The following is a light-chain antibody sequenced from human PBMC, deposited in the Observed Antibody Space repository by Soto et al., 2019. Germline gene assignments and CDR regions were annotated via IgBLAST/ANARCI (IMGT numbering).Light chain of an antibody. CDR3: QQYFDVPFT. Sequence: DIQMTQSPSTLSASIGDRVTMNCKCSRSVLYKSNNKNHLAWYQQKPGQPPQLIIYWASTRESGVPERFSGSGSGTDFTLTISSLEAEDVAFYWCQQYFDVPFTFGGGTKVDIK. CDR2: WAS. J-gene: IGKJ4*01. CDR1: RSVLYKSNNKNH. V-gene: IGKV4-1*01.